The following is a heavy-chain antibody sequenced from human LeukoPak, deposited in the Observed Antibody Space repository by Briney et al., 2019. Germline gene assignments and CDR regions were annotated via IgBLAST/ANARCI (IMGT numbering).Heavy chain of an antibody. J-gene: IGHJ4*02. D-gene: IGHD1-26*01. V-gene: IGHV3-11*01. Sequence: GRSLRLSCAASGFTFSDYYMSWIRQAPGKGLEWVSYISSSGSTIYYADSVKGRFTISRENAKNSLYLQMNSLRAEDTAVYYCARDYSGSHYVRVQPPDYWGQGTLVNVSS. CDR1: GFTFSDYY. CDR3: ARDYSGSHYVRVQPPDY. CDR2: ISSSGSTI.